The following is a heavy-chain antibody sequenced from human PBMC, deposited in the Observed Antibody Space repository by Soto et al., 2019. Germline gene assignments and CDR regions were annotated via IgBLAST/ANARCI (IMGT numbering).Heavy chain of an antibody. Sequence: PSETLSLTCTVSGGSISSYYWSWIRQPPGKGLEWIGYIYYSGSTNYNPSLKSRVTISVDTSKNQFSLKLSSVTAADTAVYYCASTDYGSGSYPFDYWGQGTLVTVSS. CDR3: ASTDYGSGSYPFDY. J-gene: IGHJ4*02. CDR1: GGSISSYY. CDR2: IYYSGST. V-gene: IGHV4-59*01. D-gene: IGHD3-10*01.